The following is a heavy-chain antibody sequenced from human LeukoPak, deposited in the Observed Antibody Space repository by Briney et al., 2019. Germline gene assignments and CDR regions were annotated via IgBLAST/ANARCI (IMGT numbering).Heavy chain of an antibody. J-gene: IGHJ4*02. CDR3: ASLVRDGSVYYFDY. CDR1: GGSFSGYY. CDR2: INHSGST. D-gene: IGHD5-24*01. V-gene: IGHV4-34*01. Sequence: PSETLSLTCAVYGGSFSGYYWSWIRQPPGKGLEWIGEINHSGSTNYNPSLKSRVTISVDTSKNQFSLKLSSVTAADTAVYYCASLVRDGSVYYFDYWGQGTLVTVSS.